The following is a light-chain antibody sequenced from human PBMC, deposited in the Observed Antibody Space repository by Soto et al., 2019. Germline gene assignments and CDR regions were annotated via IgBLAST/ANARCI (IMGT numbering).Light chain of an antibody. Sequence: DIVMTQSPLSLPVTPGEPASISCRSSQSLLHSNGYNYLDWYLQKPGQSPQLLIYLGSNRASGVPDRFSGSGSGTDFTLKISRVEAEDVGVYDCMQALQTPPITVGQGTRLEIK. CDR2: LGS. V-gene: IGKV2-28*01. CDR1: QSLLHSNGYNY. J-gene: IGKJ5*01. CDR3: MQALQTPPIT.